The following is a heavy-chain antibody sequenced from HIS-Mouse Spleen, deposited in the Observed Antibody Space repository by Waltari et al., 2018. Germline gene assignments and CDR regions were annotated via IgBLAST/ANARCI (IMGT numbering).Heavy chain of an antibody. CDR3: AREIPYSSSWYDWYFDL. Sequence: QLQLQESGPGLVKPSETLSLTCTVSGGSISSSSYYWGWIRQPPGKGLEGVGSIYYGRTTYYTPSMKSRVAISVDTSKNQFALKLSSVTAADTAVYYCAREIPYSSSWYDWYFDLWGRGTLVTVSS. D-gene: IGHD6-13*01. V-gene: IGHV4-39*07. CDR1: GGSISSSSYY. CDR2: IYYGRTT. J-gene: IGHJ2*01.